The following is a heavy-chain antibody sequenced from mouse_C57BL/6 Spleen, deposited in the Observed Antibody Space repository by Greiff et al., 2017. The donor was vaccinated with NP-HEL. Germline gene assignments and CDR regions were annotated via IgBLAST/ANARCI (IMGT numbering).Heavy chain of an antibody. D-gene: IGHD2-4*01. J-gene: IGHJ3*01. Sequence: EVQVVESGGGLVQPGASLRLSCAASGFTFTDYYMSWVRQPPGKAPEWLALIRNKANGYTTEYTASVKGRFTISRDNSQNILYLQINTLRAEDSATYYCVKAVRGDDYDEGAWFAYWGQGTLVTVSA. CDR2: IRNKANGYTT. V-gene: IGHV7-4*01. CDR3: VKAVRGDDYDEGAWFAY. CDR1: GFTFTDYY.